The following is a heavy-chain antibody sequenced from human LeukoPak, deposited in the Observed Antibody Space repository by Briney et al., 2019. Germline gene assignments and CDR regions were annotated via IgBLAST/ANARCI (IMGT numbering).Heavy chain of an antibody. D-gene: IGHD5-24*01. V-gene: IGHV3-48*04. J-gene: IGHJ4*02. Sequence: GGSLRLSCAASGFTFSSYSMNWVRQAPGKGLEWVSYISSSSSTIYYADSVKGRFTISRDNAKNSLYLQMNSLRAEDTAVYYCARGPTRAGRGPFDYWGQGTLVTVSS. CDR3: ARGPTRAGRGPFDY. CDR2: ISSSSSTI. CDR1: GFTFSSYS.